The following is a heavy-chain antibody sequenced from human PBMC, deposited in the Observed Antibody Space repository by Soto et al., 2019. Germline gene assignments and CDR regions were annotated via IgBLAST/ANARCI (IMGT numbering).Heavy chain of an antibody. V-gene: IGHV3-21*01. CDR3: ARDLHHYVPCPSDP. Sequence: GGSLRLSCAASGFTFSSYSMNWVRQAPGKGLEWVSSISRSSSYIYYADSVKGRFTISRDNAKNSLYLQMNSLRAEDTAVYYFARDLHHYVPCPSDPRGQGTLVTVS. CDR2: ISRSSSYI. CDR1: GFTFSSYS. D-gene: IGHD3-16*01. J-gene: IGHJ5*02.